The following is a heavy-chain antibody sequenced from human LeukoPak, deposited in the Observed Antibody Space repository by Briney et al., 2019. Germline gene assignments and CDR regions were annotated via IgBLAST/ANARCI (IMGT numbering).Heavy chain of an antibody. V-gene: IGHV4-31*03. J-gene: IGHJ4*02. CDR1: GGSISSGAFY. CDR2: IYYSGST. Sequence: KPSQTLSLTCTVSGGSISSGAFYWSWIRQHPGKGLEWIGYIYYSGSTYYNPSLESRVTISVDTSKNQFSLKLSSVTAADTAVYYCARGFRPGIAAAHNFDYWGQGTLVTVSS. D-gene: IGHD6-13*01. CDR3: ARGFRPGIAAAHNFDY.